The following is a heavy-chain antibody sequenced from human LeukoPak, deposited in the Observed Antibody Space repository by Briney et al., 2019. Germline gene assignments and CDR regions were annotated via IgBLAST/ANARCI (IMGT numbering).Heavy chain of an antibody. CDR2: ISSSSGTI. V-gene: IGHV3-48*01. CDR1: GLTFSSYS. CDR3: GRNRGYTYGPLDY. D-gene: IGHD5-18*01. J-gene: IGHJ4*02. Sequence: GGSLRLSCAASGLTFSSYSMNWVRQAPGKGLEWVSYISSSSGTIYYADSVKGRFTISRDNAKNSLYLQMNSLRAEDTAVFYCGRNRGYTYGPLDYWGQGTLVTVSS.